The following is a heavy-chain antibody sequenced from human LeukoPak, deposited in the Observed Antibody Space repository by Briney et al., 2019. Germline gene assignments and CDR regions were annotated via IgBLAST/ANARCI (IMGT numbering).Heavy chain of an antibody. D-gene: IGHD6-13*01. CDR3: AKDAERGAAAGTDDAFDI. V-gene: IGHV3-23*01. J-gene: IGHJ3*02. CDR2: ISGSGGST. CDR1: GFTFSSYA. Sequence: GGSLRLSCAASGFTFSSYAIHWVRQAPGKGLEWVSAISGSGGSTYYADSVKGRFTISRDNSKNTLYLQMNSLRAEDTAVYYCAKDAERGAAAGTDDAFDIWGQGTMVTVSS.